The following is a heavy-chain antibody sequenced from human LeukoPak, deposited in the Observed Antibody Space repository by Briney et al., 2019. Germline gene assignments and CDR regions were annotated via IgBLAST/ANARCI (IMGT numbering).Heavy chain of an antibody. CDR1: GLTFSGSA. V-gene: IGHV3-73*01. J-gene: IGHJ6*02. CDR2: IRSKANSYAT. Sequence: GGSLRLSCAASGLTFSGSAMHWVRQASGKGLEWVGRIRSKANSYATAYAASVKGRFTISRDDSKNTAYLQMNSLKTEDTAVYYCTRESYYYGSGSYGYYYGMDVWGQGTTVTVSS. D-gene: IGHD3-10*01. CDR3: TRESYYYGSGSYGYYYGMDV.